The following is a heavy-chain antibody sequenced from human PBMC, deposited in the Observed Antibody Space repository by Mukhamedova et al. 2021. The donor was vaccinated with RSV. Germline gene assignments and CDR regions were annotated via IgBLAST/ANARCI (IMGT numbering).Heavy chain of an antibody. V-gene: IGHV3-23*01. D-gene: IGHD2-2*01. Sequence: GLEWVSAISGSGGSTYYADSAKGRLTISRDNSKNTLYLQMNSLRAEDTAEYYCAQDSGGVVGHYGMAAWGQGTTVTVSS. J-gene: IGHJ6*02. CDR2: ISGSGGST. CDR3: AQDSGGVVGHYGMAA.